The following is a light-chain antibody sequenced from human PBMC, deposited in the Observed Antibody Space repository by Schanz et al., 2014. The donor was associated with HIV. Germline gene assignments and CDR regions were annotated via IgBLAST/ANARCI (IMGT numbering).Light chain of an antibody. J-gene: IGKJ3*01. Sequence: ELVLTQSPGTLSLSPGERATLSCRASQSVTSTYVAWYQQKPGQAPRLLIYGASSRATGIPDRFSGSASGTDFTLTINRVEPEDFAVYFCQQYGSSPLTFGPGTKVDIK. CDR3: QQYGSSPLT. V-gene: IGKV3-20*01. CDR1: QSVTSTY. CDR2: GAS.